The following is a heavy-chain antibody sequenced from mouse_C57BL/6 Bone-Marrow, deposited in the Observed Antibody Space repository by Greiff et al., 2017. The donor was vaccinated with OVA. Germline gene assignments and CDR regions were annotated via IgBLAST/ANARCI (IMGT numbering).Heavy chain of an antibody. V-gene: IGHV1-19*01. CDR2: INPYNGGT. CDR3: ARDGSSHYYAMDY. Sequence: EVKLVESGPVLVKPGASVKMSCKASGYTFTDYYMTWVKQSHGKSLEWIGVINPYNGGTSYNQKFKGKATLTVDKSSSTAYMELNSLTSEDSAVYYCARDGSSHYYAMDYWGQGTSVTVSS. J-gene: IGHJ4*01. CDR1: GYTFTDYY. D-gene: IGHD1-1*01.